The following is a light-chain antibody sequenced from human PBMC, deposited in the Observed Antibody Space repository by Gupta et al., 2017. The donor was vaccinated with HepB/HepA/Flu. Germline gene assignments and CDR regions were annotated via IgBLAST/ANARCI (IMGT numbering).Light chain of an antibody. V-gene: IGKV4-1*01. CDR2: WAS. Sequence: DIVMTQSPDSLAVSLGERATINCKSSQSVLYSSYNKSYLAWYQQKPGQPPKVVIYWASTRESGVPDRFSGSGSGTDFTLTISGLQAEDVAVYYCHQDYNVPWTFGQGTKVEIK. CDR1: QSVLYSSYNKSY. J-gene: IGKJ1*01. CDR3: HQDYNVPWT.